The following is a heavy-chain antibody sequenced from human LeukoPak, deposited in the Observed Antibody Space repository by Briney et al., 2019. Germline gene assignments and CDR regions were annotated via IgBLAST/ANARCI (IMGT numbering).Heavy chain of an antibody. CDR1: GGSISSYY. CDR2: IYYSGST. D-gene: IGHD6-13*01. J-gene: IGHJ4*02. CDR3: ARGPTAGDPFYYFDY. V-gene: IGHV4-59*01. Sequence: SETLSLTCTVSGGSISSYYWSWIRQPPGKGLEWIGYIYYSGSTNYNPSLKSRVTISVDTSKNQFSLKLSSVTAADTAVYYCARGPTAGDPFYYFDYWGQETLVTVSS.